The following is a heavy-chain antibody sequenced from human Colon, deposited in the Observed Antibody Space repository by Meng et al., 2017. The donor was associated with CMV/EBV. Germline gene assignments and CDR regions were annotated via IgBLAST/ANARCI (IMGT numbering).Heavy chain of an antibody. CDR2: FDPEDGET. V-gene: IGHV1-24*01. Sequence: ASVKVSCKVSGYTLTELSRHWVRQAPGKGLEWMGGFDPEDGETIYAQKFQGRVTMTEDTSTDTAYMELSSLRSDDTAVYFCARDLGLIVVVVPFDYWGQGTLVTVSS. J-gene: IGHJ4*02. CDR3: ARDLGLIVVVVPFDY. CDR1: GYTLTELS. D-gene: IGHD2-15*01.